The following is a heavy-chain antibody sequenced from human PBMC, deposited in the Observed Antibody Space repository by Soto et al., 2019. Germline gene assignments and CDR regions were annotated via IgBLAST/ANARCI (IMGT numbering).Heavy chain of an antibody. J-gene: IGHJ4*02. CDR3: ARDGGGAKDY. V-gene: IGHV3-30-3*01. Sequence: QVQLVEFGGGVVQPGRSLRLSCAASGFTFGPYGMHWVRQAPGKGLEWVARISSDGGDKDYADSVKGRFTISRDNSKNTLSLQMNSLRVEDTAVYYCARDGGGAKDYWGQGTLVTVSS. D-gene: IGHD3-16*01. CDR1: GFTFGPYG. CDR2: ISSDGGDK.